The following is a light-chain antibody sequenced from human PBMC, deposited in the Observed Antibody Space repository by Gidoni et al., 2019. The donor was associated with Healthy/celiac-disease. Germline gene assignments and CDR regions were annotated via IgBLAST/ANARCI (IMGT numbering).Light chain of an antibody. Sequence: DIQMTQSPSTLSASVGDRVTITCRASQSISSWLAWYQQKPGKAPKLLIYKASSLESGVPSRFSGRGSGTEFTLNISSLQHDDFATYYCQQYNSYSETFGQGTKVEIK. J-gene: IGKJ1*01. CDR2: KAS. CDR3: QQYNSYSET. V-gene: IGKV1-5*03. CDR1: QSISSW.